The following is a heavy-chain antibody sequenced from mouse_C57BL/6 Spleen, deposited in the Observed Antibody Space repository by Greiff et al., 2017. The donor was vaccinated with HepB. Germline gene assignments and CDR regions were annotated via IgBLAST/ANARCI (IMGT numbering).Heavy chain of an antibody. J-gene: IGHJ3*01. CDR1: GYTFTSYT. Sequence: QVQLQQSGAELARPGASVKMSCKASGYTFTSYTMHWVKQRPGQGLEWIGYINPSSGYTKYNQKFKDKTTFTADNSSSTAYMQLSSLTSEASAVYYCARERFAYWGQETLVTVSA. V-gene: IGHV1-4*01. CDR3: ARERFAY. CDR2: INPSSGYT.